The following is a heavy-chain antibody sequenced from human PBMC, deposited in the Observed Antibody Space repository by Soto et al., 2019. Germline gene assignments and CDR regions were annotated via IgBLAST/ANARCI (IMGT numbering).Heavy chain of an antibody. CDR3: AKEGEVTPTKKRHYYYYGMDV. V-gene: IGHV3-30*18. D-gene: IGHD4-4*01. Sequence: GGSLRLSCAASGFTFSSYGMHWVRQAPGKGLEWVAVISYDGSNKYYADSVKGRFTISRDNSKNTLYLQMNSLRAEDTAVYYCAKEGEVTPTKKRHYYYYGMDVWGQGTTVTVSS. CDR1: GFTFSSYG. CDR2: ISYDGSNK. J-gene: IGHJ6*02.